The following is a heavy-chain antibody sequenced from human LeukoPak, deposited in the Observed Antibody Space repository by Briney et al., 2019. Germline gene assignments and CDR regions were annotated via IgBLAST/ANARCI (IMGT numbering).Heavy chain of an antibody. CDR2: ISWNSGSI. D-gene: IGHD6-19*01. CDR1: GFTFDDYA. V-gene: IGHV3-9*01. CDR3: AKDTQPTPGSGWYYFDY. J-gene: IGHJ4*02. Sequence: GGSLRLSCAASGFTFDDYAMHWVRQAPGKGLEWVSGISWNSGSIGYADSVKGRFTISRDNAKNSLCLQMNSLRAEDTALYYCAKDTQPTPGSGWYYFDYWGQGTLVTVSS.